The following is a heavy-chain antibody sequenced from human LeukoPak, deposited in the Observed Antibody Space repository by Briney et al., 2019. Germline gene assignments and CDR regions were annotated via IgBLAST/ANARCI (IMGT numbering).Heavy chain of an antibody. D-gene: IGHD2-2*01. CDR2: IYSGGST. Sequence: GGSLRLSCAASGFTVSSNYMSWVRQAPGKGLEWVSVIYSGGSTYYADSVKGRFTISRDNAKNTLFLQMNSLRAEDTAVYYCARGGPYCSSTSCYIGWGQGTLVTVSS. J-gene: IGHJ4*02. V-gene: IGHV3-53*01. CDR1: GFTVSSNY. CDR3: ARGGPYCSSTSCYIG.